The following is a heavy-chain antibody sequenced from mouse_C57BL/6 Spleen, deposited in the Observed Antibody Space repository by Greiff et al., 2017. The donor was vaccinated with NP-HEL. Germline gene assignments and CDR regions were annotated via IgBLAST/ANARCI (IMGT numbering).Heavy chain of an antibody. Sequence: VQLQQSGPELVKPGASVKISCKASGYAFSSSWMNWVKQRPGKGLEWIGRIYPGDGDTNYNGKFKGKATLTADKSSSTAYMQLSSLTSEDSEVYFCARDYGSSSPWFAYWGQGTLVTVSA. D-gene: IGHD1-1*01. CDR1: GYAFSSSW. V-gene: IGHV1-82*01. J-gene: IGHJ3*01. CDR2: IYPGDGDT. CDR3: ARDYGSSSPWFAY.